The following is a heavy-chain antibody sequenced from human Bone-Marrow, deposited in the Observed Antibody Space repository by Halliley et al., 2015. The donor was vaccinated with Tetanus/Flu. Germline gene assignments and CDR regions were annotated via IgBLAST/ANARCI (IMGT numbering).Heavy chain of an antibody. Sequence: NIKQDGREKYYVESVKGRFTISRDNAKNVLYLQLNSLRAEDTAVYFCARDGPYYYDSSPLDYWGQGTLVAVSS. V-gene: IGHV3-7*04. D-gene: IGHD3-22*01. J-gene: IGHJ4*01. CDR2: IKQDGREK. CDR3: ARDGPYYYDSSPLDY.